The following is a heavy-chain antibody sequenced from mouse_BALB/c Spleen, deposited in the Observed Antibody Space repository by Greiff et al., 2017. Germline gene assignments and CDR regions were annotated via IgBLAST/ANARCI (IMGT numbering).Heavy chain of an antibody. J-gene: IGHJ2*01. CDR2: ISSGSSTI. Sequence: DVMLVESGGGLVQPGGSRKLSCAASGFTFSSFGMHWVRQAPEKGLEWVAYISSGSSTIYYADTVKGRFTISRDNPKNTLFLQMTSLRSEDTAMYYCARGELLSYWGQGTTLTVSS. D-gene: IGHD2-1*01. V-gene: IGHV5-17*02. CDR3: ARGELLSY. CDR1: GFTFSSFG.